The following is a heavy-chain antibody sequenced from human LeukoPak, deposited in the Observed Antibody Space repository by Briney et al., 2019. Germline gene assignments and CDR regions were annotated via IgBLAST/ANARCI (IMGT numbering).Heavy chain of an antibody. CDR1: SGSISTSNYY. J-gene: IGHJ4*02. CDR3: ARASQTFSGGTY. D-gene: IGHD3-10*01. Sequence: NPSETLSLTCTVSSGSISTSNYYWGWVRQPPGKALEWIGNIFYSGSTYYSPSLKSRVTISLDTSRNQFSLKLNSVTAADTAVYYCARASQTFSGGTYWGQGTLVTVSS. CDR2: IFYSGST. V-gene: IGHV4-39*07.